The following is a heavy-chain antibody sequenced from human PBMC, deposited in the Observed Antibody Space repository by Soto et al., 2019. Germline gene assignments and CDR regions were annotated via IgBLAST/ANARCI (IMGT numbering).Heavy chain of an antibody. CDR2: FDPEDGET. J-gene: IGHJ4*02. Sequence: ASVKVSCKVSGYTLTELSMHWVRQAPGKGLDWMGGFDPEDGETIYAQKFQGRVTMTEDTSTDTAYMELSSLRSEDTAVYYCAREGDHYDILAGYWYQLAYWGQGSLVTGSS. V-gene: IGHV1-24*01. CDR3: AREGDHYDILAGYWYQLAY. CDR1: GYTLTELS. D-gene: IGHD3-9*01.